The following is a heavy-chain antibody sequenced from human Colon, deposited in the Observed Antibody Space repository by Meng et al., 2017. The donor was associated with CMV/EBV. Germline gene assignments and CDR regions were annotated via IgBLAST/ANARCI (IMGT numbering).Heavy chain of an antibody. CDR1: GFTFSSYS. D-gene: IGHD3-3*01. CDR2: ISSSSSYI. Sequence: GESLKISCAASGFTFSSYSMNWVRQAPGKGLEWVSSISSSSSYIYYADSVKGRFTISRDNAKNSLHLQMNSLRAEDTAVYYCARDSPITIFGVVITDIYYYYGMDVWGQGTTVTVSS. J-gene: IGHJ6*02. V-gene: IGHV3-21*01. CDR3: ARDSPITIFGVVITDIYYYYGMDV.